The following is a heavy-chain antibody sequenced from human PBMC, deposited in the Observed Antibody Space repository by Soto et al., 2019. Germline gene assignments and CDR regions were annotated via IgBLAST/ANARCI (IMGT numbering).Heavy chain of an antibody. V-gene: IGHV4-59*01. CDR2: IYYSGST. Sequence: SETLSLTCTVSGGFIISDYWIWIRQPPGQGLEWIGYIYYSGSTNYNPSLRSRVTISLDTSKKQFSLKLSSVTAADTAVYYRARDILTGRMGMDVWGQGTTVTVSS. CDR3: ARDILTGRMGMDV. CDR1: GGFIISDY. D-gene: IGHD3-9*01. J-gene: IGHJ6*02.